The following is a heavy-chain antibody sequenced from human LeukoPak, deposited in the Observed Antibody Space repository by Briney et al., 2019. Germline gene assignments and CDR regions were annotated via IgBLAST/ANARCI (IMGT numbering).Heavy chain of an antibody. Sequence: GGSLRLSCAASGFSFSTHTMNWVRQAPGKGLEWVSSISGRGTYIHYADSVRGRFTISRDNAKNSLYLQMNSLRAEDTAVYYCARDGEDAGWELSSLDNWGQGTLVTVSS. V-gene: IGHV3-21*01. D-gene: IGHD3-16*01. J-gene: IGHJ4*02. CDR1: GFSFSTHT. CDR3: ARDGEDAGWELSSLDN. CDR2: ISGRGTYI.